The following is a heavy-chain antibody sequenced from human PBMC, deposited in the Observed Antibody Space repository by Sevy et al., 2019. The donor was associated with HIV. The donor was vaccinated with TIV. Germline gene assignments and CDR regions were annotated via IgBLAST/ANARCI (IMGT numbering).Heavy chain of an antibody. CDR2: INSNGGRK. J-gene: IGHJ6*03. CDR3: VKDLGYGNYGGNYYYYMDV. D-gene: IGHD4-17*01. CDR1: GFTFISNA. Sequence: GGSLRLSCSASGFTFISNAMHWVRQPPGKGLELVSVINSNGGRKYYADPVRGRFTISRDNSKNTLYLQMSSLRAEDMAVYYCVKDLGYGNYGGNYYYYMDVWGKGTTVTVSS. V-gene: IGHV3-64D*06.